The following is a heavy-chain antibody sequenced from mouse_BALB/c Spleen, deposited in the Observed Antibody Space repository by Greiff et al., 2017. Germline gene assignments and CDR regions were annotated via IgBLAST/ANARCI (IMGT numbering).Heavy chain of an antibody. Sequence: LVKTGASVKISCKASGYSFTGYYMHWVKQSHGKSLEWIGYISCYNGATSYNQKFKGKATFTVDTSSSTAYMQFNSLTSEDSAVYYCAKYDYGYAMDYWGQGTSVTVSS. V-gene: IGHV1S34*01. CDR1: GYSFTGYY. CDR3: AKYDYGYAMDY. J-gene: IGHJ4*01. CDR2: ISCYNGAT. D-gene: IGHD2-4*01.